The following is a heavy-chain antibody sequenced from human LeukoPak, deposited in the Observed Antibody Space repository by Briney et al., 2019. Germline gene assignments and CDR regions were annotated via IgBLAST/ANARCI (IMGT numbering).Heavy chain of an antibody. CDR2: IYYSGST. CDR1: GGSISSYY. CDR3: ARPYSSGWRGAFDI. J-gene: IGHJ3*02. Sequence: SETLSLTCTVSGGSISSYYWSWIRQPPGKGLEWIGNIYYSGSTNYNPSLKSRVTISVDTSENQFSLRLNSVTAADTAVYYCARPYSSGWRGAFDIWGQGTMLTVSS. D-gene: IGHD6-25*01. V-gene: IGHV4-59*01.